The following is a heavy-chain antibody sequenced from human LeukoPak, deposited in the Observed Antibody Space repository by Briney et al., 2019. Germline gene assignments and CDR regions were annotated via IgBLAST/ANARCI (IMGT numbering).Heavy chain of an antibody. V-gene: IGHV1-18*01. CDR1: GYTFNTYG. CDR2: ISAYNGNT. Sequence: GASVKVSCKTSGYTFNTYGIAWVRQAPGQGLEWMGWISAYNGNTNYAQNLQDRVTMTTDTSTTTAYMELRSLRSDDTAVYYCEREGSLYDSGNYYLRWFDPWGQGTLVTVSS. CDR3: EREGSLYDSGNYYLRWFDP. D-gene: IGHD3-22*01. J-gene: IGHJ5*02.